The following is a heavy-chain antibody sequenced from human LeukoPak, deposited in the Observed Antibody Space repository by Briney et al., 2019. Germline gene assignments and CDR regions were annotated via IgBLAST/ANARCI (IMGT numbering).Heavy chain of an antibody. CDR1: GGTFSSYA. CDR2: IIPIFGTA. J-gene: IGHJ6*03. V-gene: IGHV1-69*05. Sequence: GASVKVSCKASGGTFSSYAISWVRQASGQGLEWMGGIIPIFGTANYAQKFQGRVTITTDESTSTAYMELSSLRSEDTAVYYCARDLAARPYYYYMDVWGKGTTVTVSS. D-gene: IGHD6-6*01. CDR3: ARDLAARPYYYYMDV.